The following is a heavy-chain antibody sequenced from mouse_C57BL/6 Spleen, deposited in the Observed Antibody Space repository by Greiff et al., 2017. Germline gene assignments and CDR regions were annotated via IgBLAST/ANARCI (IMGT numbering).Heavy chain of an antibody. CDR3: TRKEGTNFSFDY. Sequence: VQLQESGAELVRPGASVTLSCKASGYTFTDYEMHWVKQTPVHGLEWIGAIDPETGGTAYNQKFKGKAILTADKSSSTAYMELRSLTSEDSAVYYCTRKEGTNFSFDYWGQGTLSQSPQ. CDR2: IDPETGGT. D-gene: IGHD4-1*01. CDR1: GYTFTDYE. J-gene: IGHJ2*01. V-gene: IGHV1-15*01.